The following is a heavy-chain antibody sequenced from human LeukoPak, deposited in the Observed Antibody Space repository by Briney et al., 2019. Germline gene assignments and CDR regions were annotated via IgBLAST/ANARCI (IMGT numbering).Heavy chain of an antibody. CDR1: GGSISSDGYS. J-gene: IGHJ4*02. D-gene: IGHD4-17*01. V-gene: IGHV4-30-2*01. Sequence: SGTLSLTCAVSGGSISSDGYSWSWIRQPPGKGLEWIGYMYHSGSTYYNPSLKSRVTMSVDRSKNQFFLKLTSVTAADTAVYYCARSTPVTYNFDYWGQGTLVTVSS. CDR3: ARSTPVTYNFDY. CDR2: MYHSGST.